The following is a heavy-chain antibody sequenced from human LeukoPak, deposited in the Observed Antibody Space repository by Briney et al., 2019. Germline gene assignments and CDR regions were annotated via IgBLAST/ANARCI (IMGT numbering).Heavy chain of an antibody. CDR3: AKGIAAAGTVSDY. CDR2: ISGSGGST. J-gene: IGHJ4*02. V-gene: IGHV3-23*01. Sequence: GGSPRLSCAASGFTFSSYAMSWVRQAPGKGLEWVSAISGSGGSTYYADSVKGRFTISRDNSKNTLYLQMNSLRAEDTAVYYCAKGIAAAGTVSDYWGQGTLVTVSS. D-gene: IGHD6-13*01. CDR1: GFTFSSYA.